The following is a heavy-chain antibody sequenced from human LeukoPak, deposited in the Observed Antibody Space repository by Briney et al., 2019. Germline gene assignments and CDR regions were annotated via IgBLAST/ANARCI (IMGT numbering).Heavy chain of an antibody. CDR1: GFTFSSYW. D-gene: IGHD3-22*01. J-gene: IGHJ4*02. CDR2: ISSDGSST. CDR3: ARVYETNGYLY. Sequence: PEGSLRLSCAASGFTFSSYWMHWVRQVPGKGLVWVSRISSDGSSTSYADSVKGRFTISRDNAKNTLYLQMNSLRVEDTAVYYCARVYETNGYLYWGQGSLVTVSS. V-gene: IGHV3-74*01.